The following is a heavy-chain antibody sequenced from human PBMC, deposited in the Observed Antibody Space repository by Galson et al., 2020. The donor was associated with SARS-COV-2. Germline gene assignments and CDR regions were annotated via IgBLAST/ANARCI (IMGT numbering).Heavy chain of an antibody. CDR2: INPNSGGT. D-gene: IGHD3-10*01. Sequence: GESLKISCKASGYTFTGYYMHWVRQAPGQGLEWMGWINPNSGGTNYAQKFQGRVTMTRDTSISTAYMELSRLRSDDTAVYYCARDSTFTMVREQDYFDYWGQGTLVTVSS. J-gene: IGHJ4*02. V-gene: IGHV1-2*02. CDR1: GYTFTGYY. CDR3: ARDSTFTMVREQDYFDY.